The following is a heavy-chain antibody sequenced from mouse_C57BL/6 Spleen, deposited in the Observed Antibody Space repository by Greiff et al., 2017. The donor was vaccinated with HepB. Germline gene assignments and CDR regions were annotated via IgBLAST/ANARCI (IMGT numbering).Heavy chain of an antibody. CDR2: IYCDDDK. CDR1: GFSLTTSGMG. D-gene: IGHD2-2*01. V-gene: IGHV8-12*01. CDR3: ARGYYGYGFAY. Sequence: QVTLKESGPGILQSSQTLSLTCSFSGFSLTTSGMGLSWIRQPSGKGLEWLAHIYCDDDKRYNPSLKSRLTISKDTSRNQVFLKITSVDTADTATYDCARGYYGYGFAYWGQGTLVTVSA. J-gene: IGHJ3*01.